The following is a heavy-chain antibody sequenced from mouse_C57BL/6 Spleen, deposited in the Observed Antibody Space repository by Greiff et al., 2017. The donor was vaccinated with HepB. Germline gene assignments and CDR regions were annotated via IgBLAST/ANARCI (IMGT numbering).Heavy chain of an antibody. CDR3: ARMGYYYGSSYVFDY. CDR2: INYDGSST. D-gene: IGHD1-1*01. CDR1: GFTFSDYY. Sequence: EVKLVESEGGLVQPGSSMKLSCTASGFTFSDYYMAWVRQVPEKGLEWVANINYDGSSTYYLDSLKSRFIISRDNAKNILYLQMSSLKSEDTATYYCARMGYYYGSSYVFDYWGQGTTLTVSS. V-gene: IGHV5-16*01. J-gene: IGHJ2*01.